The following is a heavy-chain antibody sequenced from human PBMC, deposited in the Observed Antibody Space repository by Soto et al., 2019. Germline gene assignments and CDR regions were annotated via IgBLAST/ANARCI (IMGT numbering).Heavy chain of an antibody. Sequence: WASVKVSCKTSGYTFSSIGISWVRQAPGQGLEWMGWISPHKGDTYYAQRLQGRVTMTTDTSTSTAYMELRSLRSDDTAVYFCARDLDGSGSYYTNYWGQGTLVTVSS. V-gene: IGHV1-18*01. CDR2: ISPHKGDT. J-gene: IGHJ4*02. CDR3: ARDLDGSGSYYTNY. D-gene: IGHD3-10*01. CDR1: GYTFSSIG.